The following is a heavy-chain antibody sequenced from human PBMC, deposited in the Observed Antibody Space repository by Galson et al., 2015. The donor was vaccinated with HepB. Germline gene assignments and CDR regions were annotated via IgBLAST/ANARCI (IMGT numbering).Heavy chain of an antibody. CDR1: GYRFTDQF. D-gene: IGHD3-16*01. Sequence: SVKVSCKAFGYRFTDQFIHWVRQAPGQGLEWMGGIVPIIGIGNYAEKFQDRLTIVADKSTNTNYMELSSLRSEDTAVYFCAREGDGAYFDYWGQGTLVSVSS. V-gene: IGHV1-69*10. J-gene: IGHJ4*02. CDR2: IVPIIGIG. CDR3: AREGDGAYFDY.